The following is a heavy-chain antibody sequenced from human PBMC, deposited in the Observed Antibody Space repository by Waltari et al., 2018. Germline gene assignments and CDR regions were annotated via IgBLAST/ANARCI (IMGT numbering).Heavy chain of an antibody. V-gene: IGHV1-3*01. Sequence: QVQLVQSGAEVKKPGASVKVSCKASGYTFTSYAMHWVRPAPGQRLEWMGGINAGNGNTKYSQKFQGRVTITRDTSASTAYMELSSLRSEDTAVYYCARLKLEPPEGPFDPWGQGTLVTVSS. CDR2: INAGNGNT. J-gene: IGHJ5*02. D-gene: IGHD1-1*01. CDR1: GYTFTSYA. CDR3: ARLKLEPPEGPFDP.